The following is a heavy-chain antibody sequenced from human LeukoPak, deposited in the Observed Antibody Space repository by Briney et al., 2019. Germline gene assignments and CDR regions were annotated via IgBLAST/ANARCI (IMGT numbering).Heavy chain of an antibody. CDR2: IKQDGSEK. V-gene: IGHV3-7*01. Sequence: GGSLGLSCAASGFTFSSYWMSWVRQAPGKGLEWVANIKQDGSEKYYVDSVKGRFTISRDNAKNSLYLQVNSLRAEHTAVYYCARDRPENYYDSPEPLDYWGQGTLVTVSS. CDR1: GFTFSSYW. D-gene: IGHD3-22*01. J-gene: IGHJ4*02. CDR3: ARDRPENYYDSPEPLDY.